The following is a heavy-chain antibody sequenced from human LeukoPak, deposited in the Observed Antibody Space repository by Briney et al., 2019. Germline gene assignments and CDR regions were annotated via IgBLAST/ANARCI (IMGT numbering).Heavy chain of an antibody. J-gene: IGHJ4*02. CDR1: GYTFTSHY. CDR2: INPTGGST. D-gene: IGHD3-9*01. CDR3: ARALYDILTGYAGVTGYYFDY. V-gene: IGHV1-46*01. Sequence: ASVKVSCKASGYTFTSHYMQWVRRDPGQGLEWMGIINPTGGSTNYAQKFQGRVTITRDTSASTAYMELSSLRSEDTAVYYCARALYDILTGYAGVTGYYFDYWGQGTLITVSS.